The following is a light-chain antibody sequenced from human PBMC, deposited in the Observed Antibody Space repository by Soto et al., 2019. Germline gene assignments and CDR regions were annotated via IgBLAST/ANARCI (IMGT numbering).Light chain of an antibody. J-gene: IGLJ2*01. Sequence: SYELTQPPSVPVSPGPAACITCSGDNVGNKYACWYQQKPGQSPVLVIYQHSKRPSGIPERFSGSNSGNTATLTISGTQAMDEADYYCQAWDSSTAVVFGGGTKVTVL. CDR3: QAWDSSTAVV. CDR2: QHS. V-gene: IGLV3-1*01. CDR1: NVGNKY.